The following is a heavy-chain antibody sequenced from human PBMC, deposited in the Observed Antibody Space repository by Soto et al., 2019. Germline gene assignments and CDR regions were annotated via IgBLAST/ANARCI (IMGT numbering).Heavy chain of an antibody. J-gene: IGHJ6*02. V-gene: IGHV6-1*01. CDR2: TLYRSSKWYN. CDR3: ARDAAPPLNYPQGMDV. D-gene: IGHD1-7*01. Sequence: QVQLQQSGPGLVQPSQTLSLTCAISGDSVSTNIAAWSWIRQSPSRGLEWLGRTLYRSSKWYNEYAVSVKSRLTINLDTSQNQFSLQLNSVTPEDTAVYYCARDAAPPLNYPQGMDVWGHGTAVTVSS. CDR1: GDSVSTNIAA.